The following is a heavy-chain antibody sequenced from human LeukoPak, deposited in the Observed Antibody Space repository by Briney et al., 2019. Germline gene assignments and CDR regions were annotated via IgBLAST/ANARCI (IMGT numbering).Heavy chain of an antibody. CDR3: ARDNYGDYVFDY. V-gene: IGHV4-61*02. CDR2: IYTSGST. J-gene: IGHJ4*02. Sequence: SQTLSLTCTVSGGSISSGSYYWSWIRQPAGKGLEWIGRIYTSGSTNYSPSLKSRVTISVDTSKNQFSLKLSSVTAADTAVYYCARDNYGDYVFDYWGQGTLVTVSS. CDR1: GGSISSGSYY. D-gene: IGHD4-17*01.